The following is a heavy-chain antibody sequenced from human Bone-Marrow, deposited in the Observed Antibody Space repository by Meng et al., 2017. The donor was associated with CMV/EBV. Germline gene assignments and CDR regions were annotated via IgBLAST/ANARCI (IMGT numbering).Heavy chain of an antibody. Sequence: SETLSLTCTVSGGSVSSGSYYWSWIRQPPGKGLEWIGYIYYSGSTNYNPSLKSRVTISVDTSKNQFSLKLGSVTAADTAVYYCARGSPLEWLLPYYYYYYGMDVWGQGTTVTVAS. V-gene: IGHV4-61*01. D-gene: IGHD3-3*01. CDR2: IYYSGST. J-gene: IGHJ6*02. CDR1: GGSVSSGSYY. CDR3: ARGSPLEWLLPYYYYYYGMDV.